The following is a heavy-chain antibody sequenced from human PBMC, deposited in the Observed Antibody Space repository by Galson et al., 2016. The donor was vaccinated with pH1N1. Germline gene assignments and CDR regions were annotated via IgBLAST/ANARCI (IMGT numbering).Heavy chain of an antibody. CDR3: ARQYDFGDYRGNAFDI. J-gene: IGHJ3*02. D-gene: IGHD4-17*01. CDR1: GYSFISQW. Sequence: QSGAEVKKPGESLKISCKASGYSFISQWIAWVRQVPGKGLEWVGVVNPGGSTIRYSPSFQGQVTISSDKSISTAYLQRISLRASDTATYYCARQYDFGDYRGNAFDIWGQGTVVLVSS. CDR2: VNPGGSTI. V-gene: IGHV5-51*03.